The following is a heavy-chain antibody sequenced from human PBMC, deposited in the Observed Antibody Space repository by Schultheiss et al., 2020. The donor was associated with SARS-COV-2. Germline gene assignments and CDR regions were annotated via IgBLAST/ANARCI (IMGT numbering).Heavy chain of an antibody. CDR3: ARLAEFVNYDILTGPLDY. CDR1: GFTFSSYA. D-gene: IGHD3-9*01. J-gene: IGHJ4*02. Sequence: GGSLRLSCAASGFTFSSYAMHWVRQAPGKGLEWVTVISYDGSKKYYADSVKGRFTISRDNSKDMLYLQMNSLRPEDTAVYYCARLAEFVNYDILTGPLDYWGQGTLVTVSS. V-gene: IGHV3-30*01. CDR2: ISYDGSKK.